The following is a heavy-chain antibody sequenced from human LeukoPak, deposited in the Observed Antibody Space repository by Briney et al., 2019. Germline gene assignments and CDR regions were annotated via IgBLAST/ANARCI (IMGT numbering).Heavy chain of an antibody. J-gene: IGHJ6*02. Sequence: PSETLSLTCAVYGGSFSGYYWSWIRQPPGKGLEWIGEINHSGSTNYNPSLKSRVTISVDTSKNQFSLKLSSATAADTAVYYCASHNYYYGMDVWGQGTTVTVSS. CDR3: ASHNYYYGMDV. CDR2: INHSGST. V-gene: IGHV4-34*01. CDR1: GGSFSGYY.